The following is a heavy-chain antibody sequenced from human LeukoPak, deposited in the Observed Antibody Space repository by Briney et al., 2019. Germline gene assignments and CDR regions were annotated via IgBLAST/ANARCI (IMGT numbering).Heavy chain of an antibody. CDR1: GFTFSSYS. CDR2: ISSSSSYI. CDR3: ARAASGFSSSRNWFDP. J-gene: IGHJ5*02. Sequence: PGGSLRLSCAASGFTFSSYSMNWVRQAPGKGLKWVASISSSSSYIYYADSVKGRFTISRDNAKNSLYLQMNSLRAEDTAVYYCARAASGFSSSRNWFDPWGQGTLVTVSS. V-gene: IGHV3-21*01. D-gene: IGHD6-13*01.